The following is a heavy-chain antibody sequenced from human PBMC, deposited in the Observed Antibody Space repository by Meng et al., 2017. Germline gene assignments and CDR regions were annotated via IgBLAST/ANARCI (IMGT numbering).Heavy chain of an antibody. V-gene: IGHV4-59*08. D-gene: IGHD2-2*01. J-gene: IGHJ6*02. CDR3: AITYCSSTSCYSDYYYYYGMDV. Sequence: SETLSLTCTVSGGSISSYYWSWIRQPPGKGLEWIGYIYYSGSTNYNPSLKSRVTISVDTSKNQFSLKLSSVTAADTAVYYCAITYCSSTSCYSDYYYYYGMDVWGQGTTVTVS. CDR2: IYYSGST. CDR1: GGSISSYY.